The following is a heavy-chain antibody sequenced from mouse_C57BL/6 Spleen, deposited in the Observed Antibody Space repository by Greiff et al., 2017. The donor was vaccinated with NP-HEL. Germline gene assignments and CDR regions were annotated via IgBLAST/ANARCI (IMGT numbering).Heavy chain of an antibody. Sequence: EVKLMESEGGLVQPGSSMKLSCTASGFTFSDYYMAWVRQVPEKGLEWVANINYDGSSTYYLDSLKSRFIISRDNAKNILYLQMSSLKSEDTATYYCARDRDYSNYAYWYFDVWGTGTTVTVSS. D-gene: IGHD2-5*01. V-gene: IGHV5-16*01. J-gene: IGHJ1*03. CDR2: INYDGSST. CDR3: ARDRDYSNYAYWYFDV. CDR1: GFTFSDYY.